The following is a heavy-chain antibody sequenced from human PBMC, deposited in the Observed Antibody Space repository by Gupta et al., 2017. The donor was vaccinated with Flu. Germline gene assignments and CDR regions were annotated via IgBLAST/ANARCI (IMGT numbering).Heavy chain of an antibody. Sequence: GMRMSWIRQPPGKALQWLARIDWDDGKFYTTSLKTRLTISKDTSKNQVVLTMTNTDPADTATYYCARAWTQYDNRGRMNNYYGMDVWGQGTTVTVSS. CDR1: GMR. CDR3: ARAWTQYDNRGRMNNYYGMDV. V-gene: IGHV2-70*04. D-gene: IGHD3-9*01. J-gene: IGHJ6*02. CDR2: IDWDDGK.